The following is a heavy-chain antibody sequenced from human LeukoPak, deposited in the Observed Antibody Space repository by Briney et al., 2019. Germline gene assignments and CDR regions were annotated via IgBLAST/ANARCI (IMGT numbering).Heavy chain of an antibody. CDR2: IRYDGSNK. Sequence: GGSLRLSCAASGFTFSSYGMHWVRQAPGKGLEWVAFIRYDGSNKYYADSVKGRFTISRDNSKNTLYLQMNSLRAEDTAVYYCAKDLNLFWSGYSPFDYWGQGTLVTVSS. J-gene: IGHJ4*02. D-gene: IGHD3-3*01. V-gene: IGHV3-30*02. CDR3: AKDLNLFWSGYSPFDY. CDR1: GFTFSSYG.